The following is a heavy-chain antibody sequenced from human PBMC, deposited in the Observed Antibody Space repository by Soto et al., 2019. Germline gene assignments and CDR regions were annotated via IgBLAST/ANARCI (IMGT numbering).Heavy chain of an antibody. CDR2: IYYAGST. V-gene: IGHV4-39*01. CDR3: ARHDTKRSYFYYLDV. J-gene: IGHJ6*03. CDR1: GDSITRSKYY. Sequence: QLQLQESGPGLVKPSETLSLTCSVSGDSITRSKYYWGWIRQPPGKGLEWIGTIYYAGSTYYNPSLKNRVTISVDTSKNQFSLKLSSVTAADTAIYYCARHDTKRSYFYYLDVWGKGTTVTVSS.